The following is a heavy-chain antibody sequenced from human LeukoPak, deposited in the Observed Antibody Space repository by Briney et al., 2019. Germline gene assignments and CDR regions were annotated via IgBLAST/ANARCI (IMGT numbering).Heavy chain of an antibody. CDR3: ARDGSGSYLDWFDP. J-gene: IGHJ5*02. D-gene: IGHD3-10*01. CDR2: INHRGST. Sequence: SETLSLTCVVYGGSFSGYYWSWIRQSPGKGLEWIGEINHRGSTNYNPSLKRRVTISLDTSKNQFSLKLSSVTAADTAVYYCARDGSGSYLDWFDPWGQGTLVTVSS. V-gene: IGHV4-34*01. CDR1: GGSFSGYY.